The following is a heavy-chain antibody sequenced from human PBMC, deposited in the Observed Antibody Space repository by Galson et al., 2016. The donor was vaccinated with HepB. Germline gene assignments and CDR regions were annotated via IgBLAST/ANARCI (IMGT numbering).Heavy chain of an antibody. J-gene: IGHJ6*04. Sequence: SLRLSCAASGFTFSNYGMHWVRQAPGKGLEWVAVIWYDGINEYSGDSVKGRFTISRDNSRNTVHLQRDSLRVEDTAVYYCARPRTSGHIREGYYGLDVWGKGTRVTVSS. CDR3: ARPRTSGHIREGYYGLDV. CDR2: IWYDGINE. D-gene: IGHD1-14*01. V-gene: IGHV3-33*01. CDR1: GFTFSNYG.